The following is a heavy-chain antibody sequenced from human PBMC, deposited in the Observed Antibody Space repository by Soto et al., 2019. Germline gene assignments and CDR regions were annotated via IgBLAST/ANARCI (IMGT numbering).Heavy chain of an antibody. D-gene: IGHD6-13*01. CDR3: ARRAAAGQYQFDL. CDR2: MYYSWNT. CDR1: GGSISNSLYY. J-gene: IGHJ4*02. V-gene: IGHV4-39*01. Sequence: QVQLQESGPGLVKPSETLSLTCTVSGGSISNSLYYWGWIRQPPGKGLEWIGTMYYSWNTYYNPSLSSRVTMPVDTSKNQFSLILGSVTAADTAVYFCARRAAAGQYQFDLWGQGTLVTVSS.